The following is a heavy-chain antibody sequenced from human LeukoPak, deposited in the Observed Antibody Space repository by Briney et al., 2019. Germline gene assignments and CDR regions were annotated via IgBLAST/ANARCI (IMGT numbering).Heavy chain of an antibody. J-gene: IGHJ3*02. V-gene: IGHV4-34*01. CDR3: ARGRVTRSGYDFWSGYYSACAFDI. D-gene: IGHD3-3*01. CDR1: GGSISSYY. Sequence: SETLSLTCTVSGGSISSYYWSWIRQPPGKGLEWIGEINHSGSTNYNPSLKSRVTISVDTSKNQFSLKLSSVTAADTAVYYCARGRVTRSGYDFWSGYYSACAFDIWGQGTMVTVSS. CDR2: INHSGST.